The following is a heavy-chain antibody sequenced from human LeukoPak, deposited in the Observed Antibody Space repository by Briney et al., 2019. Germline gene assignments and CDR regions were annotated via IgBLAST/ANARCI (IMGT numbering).Heavy chain of an antibody. CDR1: GYTLTELS. CDR3: ATGGTRGYSYGYPDY. J-gene: IGHJ4*02. Sequence: ASVKVSCKVSGYTLTELSMHWVRQAPGKGLEWMGGFDPEDGETIYAQKFQGRVTMTEDTSTDTAYMELSSLRSEDTAVYYCATGGTRGYSYGYPDYWGQGTLVTVSS. D-gene: IGHD5-18*01. V-gene: IGHV1-24*01. CDR2: FDPEDGET.